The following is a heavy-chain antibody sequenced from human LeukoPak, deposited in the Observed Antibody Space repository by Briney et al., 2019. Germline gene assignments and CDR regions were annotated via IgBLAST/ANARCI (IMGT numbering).Heavy chain of an antibody. Sequence: PSETLSLTCTVSGGSISSYYWSWIRQPPGKGLEWIGYIYYSGSTNYNPSLKSRVTISVDTSKNQFSLKLSSVTAADTAVYYCARAGGIFGIDYWGREPWSPSPQ. CDR2: IYYSGST. CDR1: GGSISSYY. J-gene: IGHJ4*02. D-gene: IGHD3-3*01. CDR3: ARAGGIFGIDY. V-gene: IGHV4-59*01.